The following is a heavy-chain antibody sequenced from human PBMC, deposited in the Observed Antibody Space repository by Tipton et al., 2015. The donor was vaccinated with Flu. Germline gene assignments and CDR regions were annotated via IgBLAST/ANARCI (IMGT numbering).Heavy chain of an antibody. J-gene: IGHJ6*02. CDR3: ARDSAAHYGRDV. Sequence: TLSLTCTVSGGSISSYYWSWIRQPPGKGLEWIGYIYYSGSTNYNPSLKSRVTISVDTTKNQFPLKLSSVTAAATGVYYCARDSAAHYGRDVWGQGSTVTVSS. V-gene: IGHV4-59*08. D-gene: IGHD6-13*01. CDR2: IYYSGST. CDR1: GGSISSYY.